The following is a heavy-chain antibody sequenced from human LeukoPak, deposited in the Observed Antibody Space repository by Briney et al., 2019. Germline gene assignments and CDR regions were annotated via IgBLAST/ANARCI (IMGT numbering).Heavy chain of an antibody. CDR3: ASGGIAVAGTGNSFDY. Sequence: PSETLSLTCAVYGGSFSGYYWSWIRQPPGKGLEWIGEINHSGSTNYNPSLKSRVTISVDTSKNQFSLKLSSATAADTAVYYCASGGIAVAGTGNSFDYWGQGTLVTVSS. CDR2: INHSGST. J-gene: IGHJ4*02. V-gene: IGHV4-34*01. CDR1: GGSFSGYY. D-gene: IGHD6-19*01.